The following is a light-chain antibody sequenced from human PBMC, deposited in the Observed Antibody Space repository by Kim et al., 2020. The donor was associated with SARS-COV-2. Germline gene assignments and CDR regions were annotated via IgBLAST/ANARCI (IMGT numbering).Light chain of an antibody. CDR1: KLGDKY. CDR3: QAWDSSTYV. CDR2: QDT. Sequence: SYELTQPPSVSVSPGQTASITCSGDKLGDKYASWYQQKPGQSSVLVIHQDTKRPSGIPERFSGSNSGNTATLTISGTQAMDEADYYCQAWDSSTYVFGTGTKVTVL. V-gene: IGLV3-1*01. J-gene: IGLJ1*01.